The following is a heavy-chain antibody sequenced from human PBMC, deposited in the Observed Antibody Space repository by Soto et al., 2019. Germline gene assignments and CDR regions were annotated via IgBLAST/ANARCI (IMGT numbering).Heavy chain of an antibody. D-gene: IGHD3-10*01. CDR1: GFTFSSYG. CDR3: AREWRRATMVRGVMNY. CDR2: IWYDGSNK. V-gene: IGHV3-33*01. J-gene: IGHJ4*02. Sequence: QVQLVESGGGVVQPGRSLRLSCAASGFTFSSYGMHWVRQAPGKGLEWVAVIWYDGSNKYYADSVKGRFTISRDNSKNTLYLQMNSLRAEDTAVYYCAREWRRATMVRGVMNYWGQGTLVTVSS.